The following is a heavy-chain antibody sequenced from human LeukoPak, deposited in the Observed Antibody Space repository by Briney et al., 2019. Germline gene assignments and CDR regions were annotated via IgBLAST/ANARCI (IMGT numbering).Heavy chain of an antibody. CDR1: GFTFSTYS. V-gene: IGHV3-48*04. CDR3: ARGPPRMVVVPAAVTDY. Sequence: PGGSLRLSCAASGFTFSTYSMNWVRQAPGKGLEWVSYISSGSSSIYYADSVKGRFTISRDNAKNSLFMQMNSLTAGDTAVYYCARGPPRMVVVPAAVTDYWGQGTLVTVSS. D-gene: IGHD2-2*01. J-gene: IGHJ4*02. CDR2: ISSGSSSI.